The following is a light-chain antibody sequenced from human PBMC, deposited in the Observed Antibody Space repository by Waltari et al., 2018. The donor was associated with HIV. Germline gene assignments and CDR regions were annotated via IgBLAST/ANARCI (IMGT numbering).Light chain of an antibody. Sequence: DVVMTQSPLSLPGTLGQPASISCRSRQSLVSTDGLTYLSWVQQRPGQSTRRRIYKVSNRDSGVPDRVSGSGSGTDFTLQISRVEADDVGVYYCMQGSHLYTFGQGTKLEIK. V-gene: IGKV2-30*01. J-gene: IGKJ2*01. CDR2: KVS. CDR3: MQGSHLYT. CDR1: QSLVSTDGLTY.